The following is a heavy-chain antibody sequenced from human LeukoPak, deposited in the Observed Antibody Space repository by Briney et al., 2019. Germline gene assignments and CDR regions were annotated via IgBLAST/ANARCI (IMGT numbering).Heavy chain of an antibody. CDR3: ARARWTSTTTTYYLDH. V-gene: IGHV1-3*01. CDR1: GYTFTSYA. Sequence: ASVKVFCKASGYTFTSYAIHWVRQAPGQRLEWMGWIDAGNGKTKYSQNFQGRVTITRDTSATTAYMDLSSLRSEDTAVYYCARARWTSTTTTYYLDHWGQGTLVTVSS. J-gene: IGHJ4*02. D-gene: IGHD4-17*01. CDR2: IDAGNGKT.